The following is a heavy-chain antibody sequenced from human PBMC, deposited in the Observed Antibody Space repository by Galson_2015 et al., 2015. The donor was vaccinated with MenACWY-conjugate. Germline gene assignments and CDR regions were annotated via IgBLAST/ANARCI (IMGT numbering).Heavy chain of an antibody. J-gene: IGHJ4*02. CDR3: ARDKIRFGTTIACPGAWDS. Sequence: SLRLSCAASGFTFNNFGIHWVRRAPGKGLEWVAFLSYDGSVKSYADSVKGRFAISRDNSENTLYLQMSSLSIDDTAVYYCARDKIRFGTTIACPGAWDSWGQGTPVTVSS. D-gene: IGHD1-14*01. CDR2: LSYDGSVK. V-gene: IGHV3-30*15. CDR1: GFTFNNFG.